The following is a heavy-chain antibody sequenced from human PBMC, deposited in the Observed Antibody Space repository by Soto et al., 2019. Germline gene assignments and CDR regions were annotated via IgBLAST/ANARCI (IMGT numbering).Heavy chain of an antibody. CDR3: ATSPHCGGDCYDLDS. J-gene: IGHJ4*02. Sequence: GESLKISCKGSGYRFTAYWINWVRQMPGRGLEWMGRIDPSDSDSKYSPSFEGHVSFSADKSISTAYLQWSSLRSSDTAMYFCATSPHCGGDCYDLDSWGQGTLVTVSS. V-gene: IGHV5-10-1*01. CDR1: GYRFTAYW. CDR2: IDPSDSDS. D-gene: IGHD2-21*01.